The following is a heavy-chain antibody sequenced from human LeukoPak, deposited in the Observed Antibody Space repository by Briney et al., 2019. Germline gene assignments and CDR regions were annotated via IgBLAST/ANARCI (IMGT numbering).Heavy chain of an antibody. CDR2: INAGNGNT. CDR1: GYTFSSYA. V-gene: IGHV1-3*01. D-gene: IGHD6-13*01. Sequence: ASVKVSCKASGYTFSSYAMHWVRQAPGQRLEWMGWINAGNGNTKYSQKFQGRVTITRDTSASTAYMELSSLRSEDTAVYYCARGKGGSSWYVAPYNWFDPWGQGTLVTVSS. J-gene: IGHJ5*02. CDR3: ARGKGGSSWYVAPYNWFDP.